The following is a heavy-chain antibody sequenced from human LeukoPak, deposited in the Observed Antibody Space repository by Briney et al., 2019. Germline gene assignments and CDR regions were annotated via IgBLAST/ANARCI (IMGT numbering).Heavy chain of an antibody. D-gene: IGHD1-26*01. CDR2: IYYSGST. V-gene: IGHV4-59*01. J-gene: IGHJ4*02. CDR3: ASGSYYFDY. CDR1: GGSISSNY. Sequence: KPSETLSLTCTVSGGSISSNYWSWIRQPPGKGLEWIGYIYYSGSTKYNPSLKSRVTISVDTSKNQVSLKLSSVTAADTAVYYCASGSYYFDYWGQGTLVTVSS.